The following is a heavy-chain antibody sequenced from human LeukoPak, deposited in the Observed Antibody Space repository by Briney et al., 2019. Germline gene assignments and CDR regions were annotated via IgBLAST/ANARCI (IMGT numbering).Heavy chain of an antibody. CDR2: INHSGST. J-gene: IGHJ6*03. CDR1: GGSISSSSYY. Sequence: SETLSLTCTVSGGSISSSSYYWGWIRQPPGKGLEWIGEINHSGSTNYNPSLKSRVTISVDTSKNQFSLKLSSVTAADTAVYYCARGVRLIGGVSNRPYYYYYYMDVWGKGTTVTVSS. CDR3: ARGVRLIGGVSNRPYYYYYYMDV. V-gene: IGHV4-39*07. D-gene: IGHD2/OR15-2a*01.